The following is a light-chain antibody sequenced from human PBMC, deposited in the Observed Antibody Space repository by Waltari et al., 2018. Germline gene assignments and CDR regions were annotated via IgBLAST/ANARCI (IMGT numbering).Light chain of an antibody. CDR3: GSYTGSTTWV. Sequence: WYHQRPGKAPKPVIFDVSNRPSGVSNRFSGSKSGNTASLTISGLQAEDEAAYYCGSYTGSTTWVFGGGTKLTVL. J-gene: IGLJ3*02. V-gene: IGLV2-14*04. CDR2: DVS.